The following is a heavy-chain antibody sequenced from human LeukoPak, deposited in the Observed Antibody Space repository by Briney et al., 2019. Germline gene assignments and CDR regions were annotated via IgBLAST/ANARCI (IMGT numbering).Heavy chain of an antibody. J-gene: IGHJ5*02. V-gene: IGHV7-4-1*02. CDR3: ARSAIVVVHLVPDIHWFDP. D-gene: IGHD2-2*01. CDR2: INTNTGNP. Sequence: GASVKVSCKASGYTFTSYAMNWVRQAPGQGLEWMGWINTNTGNPTYAQGFTGRFVFSLDTSVSTAYLQISSLKAEDTAVYYCARSAIVVVHLVPDIHWFDPWGQGTLVTVSS. CDR1: GYTFTSYA.